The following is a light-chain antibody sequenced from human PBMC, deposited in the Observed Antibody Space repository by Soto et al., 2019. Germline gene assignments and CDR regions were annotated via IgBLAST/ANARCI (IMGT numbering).Light chain of an antibody. CDR2: GAS. Sequence: IVFAQPSVPLSVSKGERATLYCRAIHSVTSGYLAWYQQQPGQAPRLLIYGASTRATGIPDRFSGSGSGTDFTLTISRLEPEDFAVYYCQQYSASPSITFGQGTLLEIK. CDR1: HSVTSGY. V-gene: IGKV3-20*01. J-gene: IGKJ5*01. CDR3: QQYSASPSIT.